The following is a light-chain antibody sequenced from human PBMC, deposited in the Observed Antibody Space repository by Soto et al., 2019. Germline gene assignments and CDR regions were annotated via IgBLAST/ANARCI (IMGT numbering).Light chain of an antibody. CDR1: QSISSW. V-gene: IGKV1-5*01. Sequence: IRMTQSPSTLSASVGDRVTIACRASQSISSWLAWYQQKPGKAPKLLIYDASSLESGVPSRFSGSGSGTEFTLTISSLQPDDFATYYCQQYNSYLITFGQGTRLEIK. CDR2: DAS. J-gene: IGKJ5*01. CDR3: QQYNSYLIT.